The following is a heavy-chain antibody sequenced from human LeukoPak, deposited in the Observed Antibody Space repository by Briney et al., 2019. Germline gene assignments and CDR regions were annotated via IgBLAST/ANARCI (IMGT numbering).Heavy chain of an antibody. J-gene: IGHJ4*02. D-gene: IGHD2-15*01. CDR2: ISAYNGNT. CDR3: ARGHLGYCSGGSCYSIDY. Sequence: ASVKVSCKASGYTFTSYGISWVRQAPGQGLEWMGWISAYNGNTNYAQKLQGRVTMTTDTSTSTAYMELRSLRSDDTAVYYCARGHLGYCSGGSCYSIDYWGQGTLVTVSS. V-gene: IGHV1-18*01. CDR1: GYTFTSYG.